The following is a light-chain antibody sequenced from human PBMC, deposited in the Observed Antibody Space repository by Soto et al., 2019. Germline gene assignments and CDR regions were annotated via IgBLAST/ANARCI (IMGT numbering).Light chain of an antibody. CDR1: QSVSSSY. CDR3: QQYGSSPRT. Sequence: EIVLTQSPGTLSLSPGDTATLSCRASQSVSSSYWAWYQQKPGQAPRLLIYVASIRATGIPDRFSGSGSGTDYTLTINRLEPEDFAVYYCQQYGSSPRTFGQGTKVENK. CDR2: VAS. J-gene: IGKJ1*01. V-gene: IGKV3-20*01.